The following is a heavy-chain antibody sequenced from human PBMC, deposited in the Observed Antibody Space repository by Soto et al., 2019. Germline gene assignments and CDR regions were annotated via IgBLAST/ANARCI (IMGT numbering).Heavy chain of an antibody. D-gene: IGHD2-15*01. J-gene: IGHJ5*02. V-gene: IGHV4-61*05. CDR1: GVSIISSSYC. Sequence: LETLPLTCTVSGVSIISSSYCWSWIRKPPGKGLEWIGYIYYSGSTNYNPSLKSRVTISVDTSKNQFSLKLSSVTAADTAVYYCARLGAPVVAALGWFDPWGQGTRLTVSS. CDR3: ARLGAPVVAALGWFDP. CDR2: IYYSGST.